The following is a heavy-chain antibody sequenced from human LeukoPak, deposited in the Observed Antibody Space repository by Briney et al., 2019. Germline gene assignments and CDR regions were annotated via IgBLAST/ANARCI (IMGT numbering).Heavy chain of an antibody. CDR3: ARGTFDP. CDR2: IHPNSGDT. CDR1: GYTFTDHL. V-gene: IGHV1-2*02. Sequence: GASVKVSCKASGYTFTDHLMHWVRQAPGQGLEWMGWIHPNSGDTNYPQKFQGRVTMTRDTSISTAYMELSRLRSDDTAVYYCARGTFDPWGQGTLVTVSS. J-gene: IGHJ5*02.